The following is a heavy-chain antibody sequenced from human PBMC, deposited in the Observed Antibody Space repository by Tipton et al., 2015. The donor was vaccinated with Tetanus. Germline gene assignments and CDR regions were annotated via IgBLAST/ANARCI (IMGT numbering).Heavy chain of an antibody. CDR2: IKQDGSEK. D-gene: IGHD6-6*01. CDR1: GFTLSTYW. CDR3: AKDLRQLVRVDAFDT. Sequence: SLRLSCAASGFTLSTYWMSWVRQAPGKGLEWVASIKQDGSEKYYVDSVKGRFNISRDNSKNTLFLHMNSLRAEDTAVYFCAKDLRQLVRVDAFDTWGQGTSVTVSS. V-gene: IGHV3-7*03. J-gene: IGHJ3*02.